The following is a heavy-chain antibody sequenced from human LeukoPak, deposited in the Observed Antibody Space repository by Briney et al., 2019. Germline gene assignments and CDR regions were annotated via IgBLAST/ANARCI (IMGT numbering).Heavy chain of an antibody. J-gene: IGHJ5*02. D-gene: IGHD1-1*01. CDR3: ARRQTTGTTWWFDP. CDR1: GFTFSTYW. Sequence: GGSLRLSCAASGFTFSTYWVHWVRQAPGKGLVWVSRINSDGSSTNYADSVKGRFTISRDNAKNTLYLQMNSLSVEDTAVYHCARRQTTGTTWWFDPWGQGTLVTVSS. CDR2: INSDGSST. V-gene: IGHV3-74*01.